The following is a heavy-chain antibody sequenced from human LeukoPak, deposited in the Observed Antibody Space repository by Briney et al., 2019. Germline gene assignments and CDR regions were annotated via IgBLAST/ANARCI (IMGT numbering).Heavy chain of an antibody. J-gene: IGHJ4*02. CDR2: ISSSSSSYI. CDR3: ARGNGPGRHYFDY. Sequence: PGGSLRLSCAASGFTFSSYSMNWVRQAPGKGLEWVSSISSSSSSYIYYADSVKGRFTISRDNAKNSLYLQMNSLRAEDTAVYYCARGNGPGRHYFDYWGQGTLVTVSS. V-gene: IGHV3-21*01. CDR1: GFTFSSYS. D-gene: IGHD3-10*01.